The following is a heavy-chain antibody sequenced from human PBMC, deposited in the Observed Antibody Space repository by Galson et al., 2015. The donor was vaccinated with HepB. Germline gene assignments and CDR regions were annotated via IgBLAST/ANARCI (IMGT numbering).Heavy chain of an antibody. Sequence: SLRLSCAASGFTFSDYYMSWIRQAPGKGLEWVSYISSSSSYTNYADSVKGRFTISRDNAKNSLYLQMNSLRAEDTAVYYCARPYLGTKAYYDSSGYYVPDWGQGTLVTVSS. J-gene: IGHJ4*02. D-gene: IGHD3-22*01. CDR1: GFTFSDYY. CDR3: ARPYLGTKAYYDSSGYYVPD. CDR2: ISSSSSYT. V-gene: IGHV3-11*06.